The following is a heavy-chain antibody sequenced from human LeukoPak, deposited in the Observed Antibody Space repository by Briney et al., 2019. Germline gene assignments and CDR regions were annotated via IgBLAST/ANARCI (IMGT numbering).Heavy chain of an antibody. CDR1: GFTFSSYS. Sequence: GGSLRLSCAASGFTFSSYSMNWVRQAPGKGLEWVSAISGSGGSTYYADSVKGRFTISRDNSKNTLYLQMNSLRAEDTAVYYCAKGVGYSYGPYYFDYWGQGTLVTVSS. CDR3: AKGVGYSYGPYYFDY. D-gene: IGHD5-18*01. J-gene: IGHJ4*02. V-gene: IGHV3-23*01. CDR2: ISGSGGST.